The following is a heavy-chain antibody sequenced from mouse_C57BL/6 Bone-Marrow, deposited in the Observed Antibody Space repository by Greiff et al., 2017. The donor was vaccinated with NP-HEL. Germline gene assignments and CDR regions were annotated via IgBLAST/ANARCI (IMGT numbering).Heavy chain of an antibody. V-gene: IGHV1-18*01. Sequence: EVQLQESGPELVKPGASVKIPCKASGYTFTDYNMDWVKQSHGKSLEWIGDINPNNGGTIYNQKFKGKATLTVDKSSSTAYMELRSLTSEDTAVYYCARWLLFFWYFDVWGTGTTVTVSS. CDR3: ARWLLFFWYFDV. CDR1: GYTFTDYN. J-gene: IGHJ1*03. D-gene: IGHD2-3*01. CDR2: INPNNGGT.